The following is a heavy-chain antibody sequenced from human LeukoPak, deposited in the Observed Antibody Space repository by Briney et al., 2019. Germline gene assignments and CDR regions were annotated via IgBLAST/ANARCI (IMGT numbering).Heavy chain of an antibody. V-gene: IGHV3-7*01. J-gene: IGHJ4*02. CDR3: AGDGVGSSWYADVDYFDY. CDR1: GFTYSSYW. D-gene: IGHD6-13*01. Sequence: PGGSLRLSCAASGFTYSSYWMSWVRQAPGKGLAGVANIKQDGSEKYNVDSVKGRFTISRDSAKNSLYLQMNGLRAEDTAVDYCAGDGVGSSWYADVDYFDYWGQGTLVTVSS. CDR2: IKQDGSEK.